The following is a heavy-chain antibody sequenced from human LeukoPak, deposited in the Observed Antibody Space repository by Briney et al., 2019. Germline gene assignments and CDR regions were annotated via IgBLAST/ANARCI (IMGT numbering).Heavy chain of an antibody. CDR3: AMTYYYDSSGYYYSDY. J-gene: IGHJ4*02. CDR1: GGSISSYY. V-gene: IGHV4-4*07. Sequence: NPSETLSPTCTVSGGSISSYYWSWIRQPAGKGLEWIGRIYTSGSTNYNPSLKSRVTMSVDTSKNQFSLKLSSVTAADTAVYYCAMTYYYDSSGYYYSDYWGQGTLVTVSS. D-gene: IGHD3-22*01. CDR2: IYTSGST.